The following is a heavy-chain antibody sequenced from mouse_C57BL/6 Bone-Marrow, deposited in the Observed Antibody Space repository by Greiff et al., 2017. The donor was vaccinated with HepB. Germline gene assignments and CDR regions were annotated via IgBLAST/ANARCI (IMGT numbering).Heavy chain of an antibody. CDR2: IDPETGGT. J-gene: IGHJ4*01. V-gene: IGHV1-15*01. CDR1: GYTFTDYE. CDR3: TSNYYAMDY. Sequence: VKLVESGAELVRPGASVTLSCKASGYTFTDYEMHWVKQTPVHGLEWIGAIDPETGGTAYNQKFKGKAILTADKSSSTAYMELRSLTSEDSSVYYCTSNYYAMDYWGQGTSVTVSS.